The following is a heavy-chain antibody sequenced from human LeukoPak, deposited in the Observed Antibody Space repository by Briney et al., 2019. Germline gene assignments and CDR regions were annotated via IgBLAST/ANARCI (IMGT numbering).Heavy chain of an antibody. V-gene: IGHV3-23*01. D-gene: IGHD3-22*01. CDR1: GFTFSSYA. J-gene: IGHJ4*02. Sequence: TGGSLRLSCAASGFTFSSYAMSWVRQAPGKGLEWVSAISGSGGSTYYADSVKGRFTISRDNSKNTLYLQMNSLRAEDTAVYYCAKSVGAYYYDSSGYYHYWGQGTLVTVST. CDR2: ISGSGGST. CDR3: AKSVGAYYYDSSGYYHY.